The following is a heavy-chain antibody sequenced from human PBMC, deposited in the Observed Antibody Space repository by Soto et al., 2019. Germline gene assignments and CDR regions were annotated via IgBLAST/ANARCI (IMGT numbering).Heavy chain of an antibody. Sequence: SETLSLTCAVYGGSFSGYYWSWIRQPPGKGLEWIGEINHSGSTNYNPSLKSRVTISVDTSKNQFSLKLSSVTAADTAVYYCARGGVTMVRGAITNHYYYYSGMAVWGQGPTVTGSS. D-gene: IGHD3-10*01. CDR3: ARGGVTMVRGAITNHYYYYSGMAV. J-gene: IGHJ6*02. V-gene: IGHV4-34*01. CDR1: GGSFSGYY. CDR2: INHSGST.